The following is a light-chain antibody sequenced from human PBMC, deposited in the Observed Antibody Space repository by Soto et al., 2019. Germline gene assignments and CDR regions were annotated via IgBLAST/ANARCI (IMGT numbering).Light chain of an antibody. CDR3: CSYAGGGTWV. CDR2: EVS. Sequence: QSALTQPTSVSGSPGQSITISCTGTSRDVGSYNLVTWYQQHPGNAPKLMIYEVSKRPSGLSNRFSASKSGSTASLTISGLQVEDEAVYYCCSYAGGGTWVFGGGTKLTVL. CDR1: SRDVGSYNL. V-gene: IGLV2-23*02. J-gene: IGLJ3*02.